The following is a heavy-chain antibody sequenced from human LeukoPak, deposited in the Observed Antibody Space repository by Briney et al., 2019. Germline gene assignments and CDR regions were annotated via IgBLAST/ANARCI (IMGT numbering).Heavy chain of an antibody. D-gene: IGHD3-10*01. Sequence: GGSLRLSCAASGFTFSSYGMHWVRQAPGKGLEWVANINQDGSEKYYVDSVKGRFTISRDNAKNSLYLQMNSLRAEDTAVYFCASHYGSGSYSGDSFDIWGQGTMVTVSS. CDR3: ASHYGSGSYSGDSFDI. CDR1: GFTFSSYG. CDR2: INQDGSEK. J-gene: IGHJ3*02. V-gene: IGHV3-7*01.